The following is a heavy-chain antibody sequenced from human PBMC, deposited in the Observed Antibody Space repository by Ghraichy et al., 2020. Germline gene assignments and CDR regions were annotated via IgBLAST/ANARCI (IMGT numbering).Heavy chain of an antibody. CDR2: IYWNDDK. CDR1: GFSFRTSGVG. CDR3: ARITRAYDFSIGYYPKSFDY. J-gene: IGHJ4*02. D-gene: IGHD3/OR15-3a*01. Sequence: TLVKPTQTLTLTCTFSGFSFRTSGVGVGWIRQPPGEALEWLALIYWNDDKRYSPSLKGRLTITKDTSKNQVVLTMTNMDPVDTGTYYCARITRAYDFSIGYYPKSFDYWGRGTLVTVSS. V-gene: IGHV2-5*01.